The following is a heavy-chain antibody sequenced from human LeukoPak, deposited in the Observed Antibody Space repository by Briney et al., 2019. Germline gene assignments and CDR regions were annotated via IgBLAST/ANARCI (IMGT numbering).Heavy chain of an antibody. V-gene: IGHV3-23*01. Sequence: GGSLRLSCAASGFTFSSYAVSWVRQAPGKGLEWVSAISGSGGSTYYADSVKGRFTISRDNSKNTLYLQMNSLRAEDTAVYYCAKRPHSSSWESDYWGQGTLVTVSS. D-gene: IGHD6-13*01. CDR2: ISGSGGST. J-gene: IGHJ4*02. CDR3: AKRPHSSSWESDY. CDR1: GFTFSSYA.